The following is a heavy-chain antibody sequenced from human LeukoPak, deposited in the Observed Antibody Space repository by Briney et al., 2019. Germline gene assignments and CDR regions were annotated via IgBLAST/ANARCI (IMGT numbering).Heavy chain of an antibody. CDR2: TYYSGST. Sequence: SETLSLTCSVSGDSISSRNYYWGWLRQPPGKGLEWIGSTYYSGSTYYNPSLKSRVTISVDTSKNQFSLKLSSVTAADTAVYYCARLHGYHFAVSRKYFDYWGQGTLVTVSS. J-gene: IGHJ4*02. CDR1: GDSISSRNYY. D-gene: IGHD5-24*01. V-gene: IGHV4-39*01. CDR3: ARLHGYHFAVSRKYFDY.